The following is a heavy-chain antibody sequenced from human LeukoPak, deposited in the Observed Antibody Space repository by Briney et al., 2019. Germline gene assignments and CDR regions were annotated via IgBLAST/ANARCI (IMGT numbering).Heavy chain of an antibody. D-gene: IGHD1-26*01. J-gene: IGHJ4*02. CDR1: GGTFSSYA. CDR3: AREAYSGSYYDY. Sequence: EASVKVSCKASGGTFSSYAISWVRQAPGQGLEWMGGIIPIFGTANYAQKFQGRVTITADESTSTAYMELSSLRSEDTAVYYCAREAYSGSYYDYWGQGTLVTVSS. CDR2: IIPIFGTA. V-gene: IGHV1-69*13.